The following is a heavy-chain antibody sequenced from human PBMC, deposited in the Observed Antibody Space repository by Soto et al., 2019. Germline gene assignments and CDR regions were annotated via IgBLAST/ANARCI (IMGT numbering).Heavy chain of an antibody. CDR1: GGSFSGYY. J-gene: IGHJ4*02. CDR3: ARGEPRLHAY. CDR2: INHSGST. Sequence: QVQLQQWGAGLLKPSETLSLTCAVYGGSFSGYYWSWIPQPPGKGLEWIGEINHSGSTNYNPSLKSRVTISVDTSKNQFSLKLSSVTAADTAVYYCARGEPRLHAYWGQGTLVTVSS. D-gene: IGHD4-4*01. V-gene: IGHV4-34*01.